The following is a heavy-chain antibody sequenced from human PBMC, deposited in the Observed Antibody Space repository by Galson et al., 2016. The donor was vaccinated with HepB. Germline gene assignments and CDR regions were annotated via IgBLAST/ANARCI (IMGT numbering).Heavy chain of an antibody. D-gene: IGHD3-16*01. J-gene: IGHJ6*02. Sequence: SLRLSCAGSGFRFSNYGLHWVRQAPGKGLEWVSFISYAGSIKYYADSVKGRFTISRDNSKNTVSLHMNSLRPEDTAVYYCARGGKSDEGDFFGMDVWGQGTTVTVSS. CDR1: GFRFSNYG. CDR2: ISYAGSIK. V-gene: IGHV3-30*03. CDR3: ARGGKSDEGDFFGMDV.